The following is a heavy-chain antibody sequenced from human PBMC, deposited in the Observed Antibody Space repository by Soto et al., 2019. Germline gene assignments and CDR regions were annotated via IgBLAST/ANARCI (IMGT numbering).Heavy chain of an antibody. CDR1: GGSISSGGFY. J-gene: IGHJ4*02. D-gene: IGHD3-9*01. V-gene: IGHV4-31*03. CDR2: IYYSGST. Sequence: SETLSLTCTVSGGSISSGGFYWSWIRQHPGKGLEWIGYIYYSGSTYYNPSLKSRVTISVDTSKNQFSLKLSSVTAADTAVYYCARAVLGRYFDWPITGYFDYWGQGTLVTVSS. CDR3: ARAVLGRYFDWPITGYFDY.